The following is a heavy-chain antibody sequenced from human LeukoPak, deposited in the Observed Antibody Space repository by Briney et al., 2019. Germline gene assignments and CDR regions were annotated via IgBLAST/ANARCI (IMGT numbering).Heavy chain of an antibody. CDR2: ISRNGIYI. CDR3: ARDGLPATVANWFDP. CDR1: GFTFNNYT. Sequence: PGGSLRLSCAAPGFTFNNYTMNWVRQAPGKGLEWVSSISRNGIYIKYVDSVKGRFTVSRDNAKNSLYLQMNSLRAEDTAVYYCARDGLPATVANWFDPWGQGTLVTVSS. D-gene: IGHD2-15*01. J-gene: IGHJ5*02. V-gene: IGHV3-21*01.